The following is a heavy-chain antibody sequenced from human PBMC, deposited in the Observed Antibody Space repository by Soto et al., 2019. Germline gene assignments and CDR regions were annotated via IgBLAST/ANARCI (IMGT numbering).Heavy chain of an antibody. J-gene: IGHJ5*02. CDR1: GGSISSYY. V-gene: IGHV4-59*01. CDR3: ARGPDTAMVTGWFDP. D-gene: IGHD5-18*01. CDR2: IYYNGST. Sequence: QVQLQESGPGLVKPSETLSLTCTVSGGSISSYYWSWIRQPPGKGLEWIGYIYYNGSTNYNPSHKSRVPISVDTSKNQLSLKLSSVTAADTAVYYCARGPDTAMVTGWFDPWGQGTLVTVSS.